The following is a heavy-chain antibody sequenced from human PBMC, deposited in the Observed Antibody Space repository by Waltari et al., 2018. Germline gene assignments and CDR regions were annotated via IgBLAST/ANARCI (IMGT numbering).Heavy chain of an antibody. CDR1: GYTFTSYY. D-gene: IGHD6-13*01. Sequence: QVQLVQSGAEVKKPGASVKVSCKASGYTFTSYYMHWVRQAPGQGLEWMGIINPSGGSTSYAQKVQGRVTMTRDTSTSTVYMELSSLRSEDTAVYYCARHQGGGGSSSWTYYYYGMDVWGQGTTVTVSS. CDR3: ARHQGGGGSSSWTYYYYGMDV. CDR2: INPSGGST. J-gene: IGHJ6*02. V-gene: IGHV1-46*01.